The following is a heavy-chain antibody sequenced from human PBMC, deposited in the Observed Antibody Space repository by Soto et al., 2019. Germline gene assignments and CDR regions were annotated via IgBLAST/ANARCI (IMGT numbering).Heavy chain of an antibody. D-gene: IGHD5-12*01. V-gene: IGHV1-69*01. CDR1: GGTFSSYA. CDR2: IIPIFGTA. J-gene: IGHJ3*02. Sequence: QVQLVQSGAEVKKPGSSVKVSCKASGGTFSSYAISWVRQAPGQGLEWMGGIIPIFGTANYAQKFQSRVTITADESTSTAYMEPSSLRSEDTAVYYCARVLEGDGYTASAFDIWGQGTMVTVSS. CDR3: ARVLEGDGYTASAFDI.